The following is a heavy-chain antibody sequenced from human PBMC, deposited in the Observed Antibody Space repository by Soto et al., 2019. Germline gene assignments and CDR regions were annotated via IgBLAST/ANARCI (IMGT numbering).Heavy chain of an antibody. CDR3: ARSRELLY. J-gene: IGHJ4*02. CDR1: GYTFTTYD. D-gene: IGHD1-26*01. Sequence: QVQLVQSGAEVQKPGASVKVSCKASGYTFTTYDIHWVRQAPGQRREWMGRITGASGNTKYSQTSQGRITFTRDTSASTAYMELSSLTSEDTAVYFCARSRELLYWGQGTLVTVS. V-gene: IGHV1-3*01. CDR2: ITGASGNT.